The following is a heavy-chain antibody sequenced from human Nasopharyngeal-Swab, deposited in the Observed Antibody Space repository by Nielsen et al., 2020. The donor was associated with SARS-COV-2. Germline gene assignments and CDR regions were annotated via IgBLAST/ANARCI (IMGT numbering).Heavy chain of an antibody. J-gene: IGHJ6*02. CDR1: GGSISSYY. D-gene: IGHD3-3*01. V-gene: IGHV4-59*01. CDR3: AREAGIFGVVRLRYYYGMDV. CDR2: IYYSGST. Sequence: SETLSLTCTVSGGSISSYYWSWIRQPPGKGLEWIGYIYYSGSTNYNPSLKSRVTISVDTSKNQFSLKLSSVTAADTAVYYCAREAGIFGVVRLRYYYGMDVWGQGTTVTVSS.